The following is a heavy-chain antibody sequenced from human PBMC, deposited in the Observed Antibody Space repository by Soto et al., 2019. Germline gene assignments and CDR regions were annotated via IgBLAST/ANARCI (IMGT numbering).Heavy chain of an antibody. CDR1: GFTFSSYG. CDR3: ARVSDYYGSGRDYGMDV. Sequence: QVQLVESGGGVVQPGRSLRLSCAASGFTFSSYGMHWVRQAPGKGLEWVAVIWYDGSNKYYADSVKGRFTISRDNSKNTLYLQMNSLRAEDTAVYYCARVSDYYGSGRDYGMDVWDQRTTVTVSS. V-gene: IGHV3-33*01. CDR2: IWYDGSNK. J-gene: IGHJ6*02. D-gene: IGHD3-10*01.